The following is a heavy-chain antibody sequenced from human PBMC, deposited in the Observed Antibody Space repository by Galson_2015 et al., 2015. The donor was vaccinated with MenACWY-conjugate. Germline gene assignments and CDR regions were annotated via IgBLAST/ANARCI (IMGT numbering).Heavy chain of an antibody. V-gene: IGHV3-30*18. D-gene: IGHD6-19*01. Sequence: SLRLSCAASGFTFSSYGMHWVRQAPGKGLEWVAVISYDGSNKYYADSVKGRFTISRDNSKNTLYLQMNSLRAEDTAVYYRAKGGLWYSSGWYSNYYYYG. CDR1: GFTFSSYG. CDR2: ISYDGSNK. CDR3: AKGGLWYSSGWYSNYYYYG. J-gene: IGHJ6*01.